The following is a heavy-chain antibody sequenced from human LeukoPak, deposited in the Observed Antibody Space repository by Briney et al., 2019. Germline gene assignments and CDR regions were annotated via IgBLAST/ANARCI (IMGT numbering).Heavy chain of an antibody. D-gene: IGHD2-8*01. Sequence: GGSLRLSCAASGFTVSSNYMNWVRQAPGKGLEWVSLIYSGGSTDYADSVRGRFTISRDNSKNTLYLQMNSLRAEDTAVYYCAKDRCSNGIGCYYYYMDVWGKGTTVTISS. V-gene: IGHV3-66*01. CDR2: IYSGGST. CDR1: GFTVSSNY. CDR3: AKDRCSNGIGCYYYYMDV. J-gene: IGHJ6*03.